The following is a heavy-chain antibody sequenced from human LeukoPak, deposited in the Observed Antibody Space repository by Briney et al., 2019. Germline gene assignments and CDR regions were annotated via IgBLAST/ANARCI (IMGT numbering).Heavy chain of an antibody. CDR1: GFTFDDYA. Sequence: GGSLRLSCAASGFTFDDYAMHWVRHAPGKGLEWVSAISGSGGSTYYADSVKGRFTISRDNSKNTLYLQMNSLRAEDTAVYYCARDWESSGCLDYWGQGTLVTVSS. CDR3: ARDWESSGCLDY. CDR2: ISGSGGST. D-gene: IGHD6-19*01. V-gene: IGHV3-23*01. J-gene: IGHJ4*02.